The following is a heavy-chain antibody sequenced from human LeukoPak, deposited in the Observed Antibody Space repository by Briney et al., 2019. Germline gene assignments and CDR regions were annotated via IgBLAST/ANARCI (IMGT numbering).Heavy chain of an antibody. Sequence: ASVRVSCKASGYSSTNYGISWVRQAPGQGLEWMGWIHIYRGNTNYAQKFQGRVTMTTDTSTSTVYMEVRGLRSDDTAMYYCARDSRYPDYWGQGTLVTVSS. CDR2: IHIYRGNT. CDR3: ARDSRYPDY. CDR1: GYSSTNYG. J-gene: IGHJ4*02. D-gene: IGHD2-2*02. V-gene: IGHV1-18*01.